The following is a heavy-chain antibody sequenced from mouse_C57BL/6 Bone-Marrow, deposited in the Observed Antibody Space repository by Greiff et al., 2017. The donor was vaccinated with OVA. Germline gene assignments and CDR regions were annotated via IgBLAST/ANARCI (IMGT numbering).Heavy chain of an antibody. D-gene: IGHD1-1*01. CDR1: GYSFTGYY. V-gene: IGHV1-42*01. CDR3: ARRLLRRDFDY. Sequence: VHVKQSGPELVKPGASVKISCKASGYSFTGYYMNWVKQSPEKSLEWIGEINPSTGGTTYNQKFKAKATLTVDKSSSTAYMQLKSLTSEDSAVYYCARRLLRRDFDYWGQGTTLTVSS. CDR2: INPSTGGT. J-gene: IGHJ2*01.